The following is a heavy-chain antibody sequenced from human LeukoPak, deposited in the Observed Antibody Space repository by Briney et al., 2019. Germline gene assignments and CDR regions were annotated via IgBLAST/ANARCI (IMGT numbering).Heavy chain of an antibody. CDR2: IYYSGST. CDR3: ARHSRHSSSWYPFDY. Sequence: SETLSLTCTVSGGSISSYYWSWIRQPPGKGLEWIGYIYYSGSTNYNPSLKSRVTISVDTSKNQFSLKPSSVTAADTAVYYCARHSRHSSSWYPFDYWGQGTLVTVSS. V-gene: IGHV4-59*08. CDR1: GGSISSYY. J-gene: IGHJ4*02. D-gene: IGHD6-13*01.